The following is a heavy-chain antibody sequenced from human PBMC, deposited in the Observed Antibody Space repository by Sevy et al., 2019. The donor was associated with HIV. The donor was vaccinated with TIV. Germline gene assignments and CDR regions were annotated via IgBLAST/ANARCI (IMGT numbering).Heavy chain of an antibody. J-gene: IGHJ6*02. CDR3: AKDIRCSSTSCSYYYYGMDV. Sequence: GGSLRLSCAASGFTFDDYTMHWVRQAPGKGLEWVSLISWDGGSTYYADSVKGRFTISRDNSKNSLYLQMNSLRTDDTALYYCAKDIRCSSTSCSYYYYGMDVWGQGTTVTVSS. D-gene: IGHD2-2*01. CDR2: ISWDGGST. CDR1: GFTFDDYT. V-gene: IGHV3-43*01.